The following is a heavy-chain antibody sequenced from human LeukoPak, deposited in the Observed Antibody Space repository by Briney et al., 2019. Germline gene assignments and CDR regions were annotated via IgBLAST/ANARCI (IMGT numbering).Heavy chain of an antibody. J-gene: IGHJ4*02. Sequence: SETLSLTCTVSGGSISSSSYYWGWIRQPPGKGLEWIGSIYYSGSTYYNPSLKSRVTISVDTSKNQFSLKLSSVTAADTAVYYCARVSGWYRDVHYFDYWGQGTLVTVSS. CDR1: GGSISSSSYY. D-gene: IGHD6-19*01. CDR2: IYYSGST. V-gene: IGHV4-39*07. CDR3: ARVSGWYRDVHYFDY.